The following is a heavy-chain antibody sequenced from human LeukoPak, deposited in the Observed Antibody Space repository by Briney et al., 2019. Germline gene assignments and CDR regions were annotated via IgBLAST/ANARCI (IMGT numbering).Heavy chain of an antibody. CDR2: IKSKTDGGTT. CDR3: TTPRDYGASGY. V-gene: IGHV3-15*01. D-gene: IGHD4-17*01. J-gene: IGHJ4*02. Sequence: PGGSLRLSCAASGFTFSNAWMSWVRQAPGKGLEWVGRIKSKTDGGTTDYAAPVKGRFTISRDDSKNTLNLQMNSLKTEDTAVYYCTTPRDYGASGYWGQGTLVTVSS. CDR1: GFTFSNAW.